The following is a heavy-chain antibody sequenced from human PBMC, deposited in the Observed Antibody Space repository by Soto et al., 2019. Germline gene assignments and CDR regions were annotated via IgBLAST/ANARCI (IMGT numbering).Heavy chain of an antibody. J-gene: IGHJ5*02. V-gene: IGHV1-69*02. CDR1: GGTFSSYT. CDR2: IIPILGIA. D-gene: IGHD6-19*01. CDR3: ASSYLKSIAVAGIGDWFDP. Sequence: SVKVSCKASGGTFSSYTISWVRQAPGQGLDWMGRIIPILGIANYAQKFQGRVTITADKSTSTAYMELSSLRSEDTAVYYCASSYLKSIAVAGIGDWFDPWGQGTLVTVSS.